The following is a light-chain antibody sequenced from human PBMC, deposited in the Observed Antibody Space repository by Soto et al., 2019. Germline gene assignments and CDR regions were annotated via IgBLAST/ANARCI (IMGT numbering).Light chain of an antibody. CDR3: PARDDSLHGVV. J-gene: IGLJ2*01. CDR2: SNN. CDR1: SSNIGSNT. V-gene: IGLV1-44*01. Sequence: QSVLTQPPSASGTPGQRVTISCSGSSSNIGSNTVNWYQQLPGTAPKLLIYSNNQRPSGVPDRFSGSKSGTSASLAISGLQSEDEADYYFPARDDSLHGVVLGGGTQLPLL.